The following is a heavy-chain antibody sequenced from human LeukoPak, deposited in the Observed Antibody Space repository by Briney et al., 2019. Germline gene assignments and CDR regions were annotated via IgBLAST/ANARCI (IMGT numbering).Heavy chain of an antibody. J-gene: IGHJ2*01. Sequence: LSITCAVTGGSISSSNWRSWVRQPPGKGLEWLGEIYHSGSTNYNPSLKSRVTISVDKSKNQFSLKLSSVTAADTAVYYCARDWGYSSSWYFDLWGRGTLVTVSS. D-gene: IGHD6-13*01. CDR3: ARDWGYSSSWYFDL. CDR2: IYHSGST. CDR1: GGSISSSNW. V-gene: IGHV4-4*02.